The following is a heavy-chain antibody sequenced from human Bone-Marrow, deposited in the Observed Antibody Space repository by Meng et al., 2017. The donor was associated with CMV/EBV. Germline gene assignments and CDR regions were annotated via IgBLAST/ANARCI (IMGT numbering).Heavy chain of an antibody. CDR1: GGTFSSYA. CDR2: IIPIFGTA. V-gene: IGHV1-69*05. D-gene: IGHD6-6*01. CDR3: ARTPEYSSSSFIHYYYYYGMDV. Sequence: SVKVSCKASGGTFSSYAISWVRQAPGQGLEWMGGIIPIFGTASYAQKFQGRVTITTDESTSTAYMELSSLRSEDTAVYYCARTPEYSSSSFIHYYYYYGMDVWVQGTTVTVSS. J-gene: IGHJ6*02.